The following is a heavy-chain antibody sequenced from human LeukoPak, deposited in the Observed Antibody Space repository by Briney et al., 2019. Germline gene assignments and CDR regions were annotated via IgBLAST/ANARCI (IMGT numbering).Heavy chain of an antibody. V-gene: IGHV4-34*01. CDR1: GGSFSGYY. D-gene: IGHD2-2*01. J-gene: IGHJ3*02. Sequence: SETLSLTCAVYGGSFSGYYWSWIRQPPGKGLEWIGEINHSGSTNYNPSLKSRVTISVDTSKNQFSLKLSSVTAADTAVYYCARALGYCSSTSCLTLGAFDIWGQGTMVTVSS. CDR3: ARALGYCSSTSCLTLGAFDI. CDR2: INHSGST.